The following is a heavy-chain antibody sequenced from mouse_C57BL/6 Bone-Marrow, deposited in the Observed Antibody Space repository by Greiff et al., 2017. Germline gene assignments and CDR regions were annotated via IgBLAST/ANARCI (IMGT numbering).Heavy chain of an antibody. CDR1: GFNIKDDY. J-gene: IGHJ3*01. V-gene: IGHV14-4*01. CDR3: TVITTEAWFAY. D-gene: IGHD1-1*01. CDR2: IDPENGDT. Sequence: VQLQQSGAELVRPGASVKLSCTASGFNIKDDYMHWVKQRPEQGLEWIGWIDPENGDTEYASKFQGKATITADTSSNTAYLQLSSLTSEDTAVYYCTVITTEAWFAYWGQGTLVTVSA.